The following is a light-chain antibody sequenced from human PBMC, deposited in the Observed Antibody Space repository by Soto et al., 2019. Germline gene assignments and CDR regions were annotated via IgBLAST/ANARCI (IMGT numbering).Light chain of an antibody. CDR3: SSYAGSNNEEV. Sequence: QSVLTHPPSASGSPGQSVTISCTGTSIDVGGYNYVSWYQQHPGKAPKLMIYEVSKRPSGVPDRFSGSKSGNTASLTVSGLQAEDEADYYCSSYAGSNNEEVFGGGTKLTVL. J-gene: IGLJ2*01. CDR2: EVS. CDR1: SIDVGGYNY. V-gene: IGLV2-8*01.